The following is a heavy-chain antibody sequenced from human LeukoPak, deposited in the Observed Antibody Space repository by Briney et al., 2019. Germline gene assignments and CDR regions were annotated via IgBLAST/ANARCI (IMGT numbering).Heavy chain of an antibody. CDR3: ARTIGELTNAFDI. Sequence: ASVKVSCKASGGTFSSYAISWVRQAPGQGLEWMGRIIPILGIANYAQKFQGRVTITADKSTSTAYMELSSLRSEDTAVYYCARTIGELTNAFDIWGQGTMVTVSS. D-gene: IGHD3-10*01. CDR1: GGTFSSYA. J-gene: IGHJ3*02. CDR2: IIPILGIA. V-gene: IGHV1-69*04.